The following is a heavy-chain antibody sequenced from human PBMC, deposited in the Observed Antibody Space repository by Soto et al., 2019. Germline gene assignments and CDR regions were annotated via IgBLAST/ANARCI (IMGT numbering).Heavy chain of an antibody. CDR3: ASKSLDSGNDFYFDY. J-gene: IGHJ4*02. D-gene: IGHD5-12*01. Sequence: VQLLESGGDLVQPGGSLRLSCAASGFTFSGYPMNWVRQAPGKGLEWVSGINGGGGATSYADSVKRRFTISRDNSKNIMNLHMHRLTADDTAMYFCASKSLDSGNDFYFDYWGQGTLVTVSS. CDR2: INGGGGAT. CDR1: GFTFSGYP. V-gene: IGHV3-23*01.